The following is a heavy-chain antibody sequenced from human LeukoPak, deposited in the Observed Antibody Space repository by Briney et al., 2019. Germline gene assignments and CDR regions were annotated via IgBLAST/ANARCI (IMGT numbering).Heavy chain of an antibody. CDR3: ARDQCSGGSCYLVDY. Sequence: PGGSLRLSCAASGFTFSGYAMHWVRQAPGKGLEWVAVISHDGSNKYYADSVKGRFTISRDNSKNTLYLQMNSLRAEDTAVYYCARDQCSGGSCYLVDYWGQGTLVTVSS. CDR2: ISHDGSNK. J-gene: IGHJ4*02. V-gene: IGHV3-30*04. D-gene: IGHD2-15*01. CDR1: GFTFSGYA.